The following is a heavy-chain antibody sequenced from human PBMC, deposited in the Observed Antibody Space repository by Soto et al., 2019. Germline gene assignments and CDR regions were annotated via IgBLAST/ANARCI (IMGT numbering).Heavy chain of an antibody. Sequence: SETLSLTCAVYGGSFSGYYWSWIRQPPGKGLEWIGEINHSGSTNYNPSLKSRVTISVDTSKNQFSLKLSSVTAADTAVYYCARDEADEYFQHWGQGTLVTVSS. CDR3: ARDEADEYFQH. V-gene: IGHV4-34*01. CDR2: INHSGST. CDR1: GGSFSGYY. D-gene: IGHD2-15*01. J-gene: IGHJ1*01.